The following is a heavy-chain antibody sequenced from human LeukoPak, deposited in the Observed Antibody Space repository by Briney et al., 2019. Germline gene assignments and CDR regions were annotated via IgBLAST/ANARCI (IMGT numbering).Heavy chain of an antibody. Sequence: PSETLSLTCAVYGGSFSGYYWSWIRQPPGKGLEWIGEINHSGSTNYNPSLKSRVTTSVDTSKNQFSLKLSSVTAADTAVYYCAREGVVGAYGHFDYWGQGTLVTVSS. CDR1: GGSFSGYY. D-gene: IGHD2-15*01. CDR2: INHSGST. J-gene: IGHJ4*02. V-gene: IGHV4-34*01. CDR3: AREGVVGAYGHFDY.